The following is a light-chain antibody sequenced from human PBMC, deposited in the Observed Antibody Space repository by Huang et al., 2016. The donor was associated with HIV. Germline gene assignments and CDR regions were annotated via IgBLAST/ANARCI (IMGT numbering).Light chain of an antibody. Sequence: DIQMTQSPSSLSASVGDRVTITCRASQGIGNSLAWYQQKPEKPPRLLLYATSRLESGGPSRFSGSGSGTHYTLTITTLQPEDIASYYCQQYQSIPWTFGQGNKVEIK. CDR3: QQYQSIPWT. J-gene: IGKJ1*01. CDR1: QGIGNS. V-gene: IGKV1-NL1*01. CDR2: ATS.